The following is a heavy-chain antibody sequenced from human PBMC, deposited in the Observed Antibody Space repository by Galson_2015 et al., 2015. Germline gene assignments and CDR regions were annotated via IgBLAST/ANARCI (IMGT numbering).Heavy chain of an antibody. J-gene: IGHJ6*02. D-gene: IGHD5-12*01. CDR1: GFTFSSYA. V-gene: IGHV3-23*01. CDR3: AKEGEVATIHQTYGMDV. CDR2: ISGSGGST. Sequence: SLRLSCAASGFTFSSYAMSWVRQAPGKGLEWVSAISGSGGSTYYADSVKGRFTISRDNSKNTLYLQINSLRAEDTAVYYCAKEGEVATIHQTYGMDVWGQGTTVTVSS.